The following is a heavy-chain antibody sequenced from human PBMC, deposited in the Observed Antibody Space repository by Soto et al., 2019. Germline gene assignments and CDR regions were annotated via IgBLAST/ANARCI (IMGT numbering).Heavy chain of an antibody. CDR3: AKDQGRASGWFDP. Sequence: ELLLLESGGGVAQPGGSLRLSCAASGIAFTNYAMSWVCQAPGKGLEWVSAISGTGATTSYADSVKGRFTISRDKSKNPLYLQMTNLTAEDTAVYYCAKDQGRASGWFDPWGQGTLVTVSS. CDR1: GIAFTNYA. J-gene: IGHJ5*02. CDR2: ISGTGATT. V-gene: IGHV3-23*01.